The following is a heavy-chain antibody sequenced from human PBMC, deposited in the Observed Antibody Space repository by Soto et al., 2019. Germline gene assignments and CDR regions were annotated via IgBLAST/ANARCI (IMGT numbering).Heavy chain of an antibody. Sequence: EVQLLESGGGLVQPGGSLRLSCVVSGFTFNKYAMNWVRQAPGKGLEWVSAISGSGDTTYYADSVKGRFTISRDNSKNTLYLQMNSLRAEDTAVYYCAKDLSPSSGTCYGYFDYWGQGTLVTVSS. CDR3: AKDLSPSSGTCYGYFDY. J-gene: IGHJ4*02. CDR1: GFTFNKYA. CDR2: ISGSGDTT. D-gene: IGHD1-26*01. V-gene: IGHV3-23*01.